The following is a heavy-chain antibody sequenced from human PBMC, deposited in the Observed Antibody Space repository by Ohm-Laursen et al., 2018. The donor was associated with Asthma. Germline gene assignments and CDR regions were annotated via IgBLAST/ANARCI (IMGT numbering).Heavy chain of an antibody. CDR1: GATFSSHV. V-gene: IGHV1-69*06. Sequence: ASVKVSCNASGATFSSHVFTWVRQVPGQGLEWMGGILPSFGTPNYAQKFQGRVAISADRSTSTAYLELTSLRYDDTAVYYCARVAAAAGHCGHWGQGTLVTVSS. J-gene: IGHJ4*02. D-gene: IGHD6-13*01. CDR3: ARVAAAAGHCGH. CDR2: ILPSFGTP.